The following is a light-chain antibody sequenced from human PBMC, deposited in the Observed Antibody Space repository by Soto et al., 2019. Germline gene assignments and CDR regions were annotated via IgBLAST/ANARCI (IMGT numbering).Light chain of an antibody. CDR2: GAS. CDR1: QSVSSN. Sequence: EIVMTQSAATLSVSPGERATLSCRASQSVSSNLAWYQQKPGQAPRLLIYGASTRATGIPARFSGSGSGTEFTLTISILQSEDFAVYYCQQYNNWPPDTFGPGTKVDIK. J-gene: IGKJ3*01. V-gene: IGKV3-15*01. CDR3: QQYNNWPPDT.